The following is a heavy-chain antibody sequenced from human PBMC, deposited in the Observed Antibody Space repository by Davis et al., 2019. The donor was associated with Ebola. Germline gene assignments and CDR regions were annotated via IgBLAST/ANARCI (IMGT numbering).Heavy chain of an antibody. Sequence: ASVKVSCKASGYTFTSYDINWVRQATGQGLEWMGWMNPNSGNTGYAQKFQGRVTMTRNTSISTAYMELSSLRSEDTAVYYCAREEIVVVVAATQYYYYGMDVWGQGTTVTVSS. CDR3: AREEIVVVVAATQYYYYGMDV. CDR2: MNPNSGNT. J-gene: IGHJ6*02. CDR1: GYTFTSYD. D-gene: IGHD2-15*01. V-gene: IGHV1-8*01.